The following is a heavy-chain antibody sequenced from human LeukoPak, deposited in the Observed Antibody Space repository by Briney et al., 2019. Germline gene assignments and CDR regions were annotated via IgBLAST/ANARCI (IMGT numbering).Heavy chain of an antibody. CDR2: IYPGDSDT. CDR3: ARSKVPRRWLQFLADAFDI. CDR1: GCSFTSYW. D-gene: IGHD5-24*01. V-gene: IGHV5-51*01. J-gene: IGHJ3*02. Sequence: GESLKISCKGSGCSFTSYWIGWVRQMPGKGLEWMGIIYPGDSDTRYSPSFQGQVTISADKSISTAYLQWSSLKASDTDMYYCARSKVPRRWLQFLADAFDIWGQGTMVTVSS.